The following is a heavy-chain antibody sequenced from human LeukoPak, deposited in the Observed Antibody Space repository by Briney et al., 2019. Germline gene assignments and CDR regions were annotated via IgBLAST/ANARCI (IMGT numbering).Heavy chain of an antibody. D-gene: IGHD1-26*01. Sequence: SVKVSCKASGGTFSSYAISWVRQAPGQGLEWMGGIIPIFGTANYAQKFQGRVTITADESTSTAYMELSSLRSEDTAVYYCARDIVGAPSFFGYWGQGTLVTVSS. CDR2: IIPIFGTA. CDR1: GGTFSSYA. V-gene: IGHV1-69*01. J-gene: IGHJ4*02. CDR3: ARDIVGAPSFFGY.